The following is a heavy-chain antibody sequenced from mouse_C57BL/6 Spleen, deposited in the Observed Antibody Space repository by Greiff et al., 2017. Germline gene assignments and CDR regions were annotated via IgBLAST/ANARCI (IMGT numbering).Heavy chain of an antibody. CDR2: ISGGGGNT. J-gene: IGHJ1*03. CDR1: GFTFSSYT. V-gene: IGHV5-9*01. CDR3: ATLTTVVEGYFDV. D-gene: IGHD1-1*01. Sequence: EVMLVESGGGLVKPGGSLKLSCAASGFTFSSYTMSWVRQTPERRLEWVATISGGGGNTYYPDSVKGRFTISRDNAKNTLYLQMSSLRSEDTALYYCATLTTVVEGYFDVWGTGTTVTVSS.